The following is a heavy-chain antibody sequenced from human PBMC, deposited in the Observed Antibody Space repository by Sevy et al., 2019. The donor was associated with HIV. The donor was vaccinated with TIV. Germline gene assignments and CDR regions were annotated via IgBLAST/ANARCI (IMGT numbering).Heavy chain of an antibody. Sequence: GGSLRLSCAASGFTFSSYAMHWVRQAPGKGLEWVAVISYDGSNKYYADSVNGRFTISRDNSKNTLHLQMTGLKTGDTAIYYCAGGRYDSSGSFDAFDIWGQGTMVTVSS. D-gene: IGHD3-22*01. CDR3: AGGRYDSSGSFDAFDI. V-gene: IGHV3-30*04. CDR1: GFTFSSYA. J-gene: IGHJ3*02. CDR2: ISYDGSNK.